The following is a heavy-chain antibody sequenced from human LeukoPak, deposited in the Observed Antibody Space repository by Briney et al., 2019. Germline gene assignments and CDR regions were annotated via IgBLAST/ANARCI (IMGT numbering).Heavy chain of an antibody. D-gene: IGHD2-2*02. CDR1: GFTFSSYW. Sequence: GGPLRLSCAASGFTFSSYWMSWVRQAPGKGLEWVANIKQDGSEKYYVDSVKGRFTISRDNAKNSLYLQMNSLRAEDTAVYYCARDRHIVVVPAAIRRSSYFDYWGQGTLVTVSS. J-gene: IGHJ4*02. CDR3: ARDRHIVVVPAAIRRSSYFDY. CDR2: IKQDGSEK. V-gene: IGHV3-7*01.